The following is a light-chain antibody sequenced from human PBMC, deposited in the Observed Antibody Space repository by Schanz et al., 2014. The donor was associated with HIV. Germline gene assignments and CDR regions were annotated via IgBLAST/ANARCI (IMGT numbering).Light chain of an antibody. Sequence: EIVLTQSPATLSLSPGDRATLSCRASQRVGTYLAWYPQKPGQAPRLLIYDAFNMATGVPVRFSGSGSGTDFTLTISSLEPEDFAVYYCQQRSNWPPLTFGGGTKVEIK. V-gene: IGKV3-11*01. CDR3: QQRSNWPPLT. CDR1: QRVGTY. CDR2: DAF. J-gene: IGKJ4*01.